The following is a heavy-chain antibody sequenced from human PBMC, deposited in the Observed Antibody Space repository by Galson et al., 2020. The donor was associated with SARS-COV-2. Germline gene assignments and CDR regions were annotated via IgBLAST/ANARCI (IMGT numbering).Heavy chain of an antibody. V-gene: IGHV3-33*06. D-gene: IGHD6-13*01. Sequence: GESLKISCAAFGFTFSSYGMHWVRQAPGKGLEWVAVIWHDGSNKYHADSVKGRFTISRDNSKNTLYLQMNSLRAEDTAVYYRAKDPTGSSWYGGGCFDPWGQGTLVTVSS. CDR1: GFTFSSYG. J-gene: IGHJ5*02. CDR2: IWHDGSNK. CDR3: AKDPTGSSWYGGGCFDP.